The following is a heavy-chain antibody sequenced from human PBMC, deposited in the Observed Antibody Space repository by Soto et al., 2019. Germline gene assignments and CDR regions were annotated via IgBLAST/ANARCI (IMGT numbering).Heavy chain of an antibody. J-gene: IGHJ4*02. Sequence: GGSLRLSCAASGFIFSGSAMHWIRQAPGKGLEWVSYISSSGSTIYYADSVKGRLTISRDNAKNSLYLQMNSLRAEDTAVYYCARSYGALYYFDYWGQGTLVTVSS. V-gene: IGHV3-11*01. CDR3: ARSYGALYYFDY. CDR1: GFIFSGSA. D-gene: IGHD4-17*01. CDR2: ISSSGSTI.